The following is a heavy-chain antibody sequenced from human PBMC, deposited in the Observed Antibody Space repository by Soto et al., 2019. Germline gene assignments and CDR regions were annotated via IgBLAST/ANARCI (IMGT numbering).Heavy chain of an antibody. CDR1: GYTFSDHY. V-gene: IGHV1-2*02. D-gene: IGHD6-19*01. Sequence: ASVKVSCKTSGYTFSDHYTHWVRQAPGQGLEWMGWINPNSGGTGYAEKFQGRVTMTRDTSVSTAYMELNRLNSDDTAVYYCVRCWPVAGPTSSEAYHPFDFWGQGTLVTVSS. J-gene: IGHJ4*02. CDR3: VRCWPVAGPTSSEAYHPFDF. CDR2: INPNSGGT.